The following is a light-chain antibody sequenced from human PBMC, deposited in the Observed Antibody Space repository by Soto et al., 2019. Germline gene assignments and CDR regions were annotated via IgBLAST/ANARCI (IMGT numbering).Light chain of an antibody. CDR3: QQYDNVPR. CDR2: DAS. V-gene: IGKV1-33*01. CDR1: QDIRNH. J-gene: IGKJ4*02. Sequence: DVQMTQSPSSLSASVGDRVTITCQASQDIRNHLNWYQQKPGKAPKFLIYDASYLQTGVPSRFSGSGSRTHFSLTISSLQAEDFATDYCQQYDNVPRFGGGTKVDLK.